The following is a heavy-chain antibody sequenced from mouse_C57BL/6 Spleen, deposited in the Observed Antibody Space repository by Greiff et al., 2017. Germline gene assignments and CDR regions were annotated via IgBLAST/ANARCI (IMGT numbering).Heavy chain of an antibody. CDR2: INPSTGGT. J-gene: IGHJ4*01. V-gene: IGHV1-42*01. Sequence: EVMLVESGPELVKPGASVKISCKASGYSFTGYYMNWVKQSPEKSLEWIGEINPSTGGTTYNQKFKAKATLTVDKSSSTAYIQLKSLTSEDSAVYYCARTTSYAMDYWGQGTSVTVSS. CDR3: ARTTSYAMDY. D-gene: IGHD2-12*01. CDR1: GYSFTGYY.